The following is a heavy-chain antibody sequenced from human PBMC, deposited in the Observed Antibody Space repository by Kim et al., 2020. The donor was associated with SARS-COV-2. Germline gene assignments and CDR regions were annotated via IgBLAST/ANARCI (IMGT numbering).Heavy chain of an antibody. Sequence: GGSLRLSCAASGFTFSNAWMSWVRQAPGKGLEWVGRIKSKTDGGTTDYAAPVKGRFTISRDDSKNTLYLQMNSLKTEDTAVYYCTTGEVPAAPWVDYWGQGTLVTVSS. V-gene: IGHV3-15*01. D-gene: IGHD2-2*01. J-gene: IGHJ4*02. CDR1: GFTFSNAW. CDR2: IKSKTDGGTT. CDR3: TTGEVPAAPWVDY.